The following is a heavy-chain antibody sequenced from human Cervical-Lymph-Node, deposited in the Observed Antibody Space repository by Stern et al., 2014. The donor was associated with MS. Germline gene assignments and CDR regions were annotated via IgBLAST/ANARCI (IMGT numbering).Heavy chain of an antibody. CDR3: TRDLSGFDAFDL. CDR1: GYSFTSYT. D-gene: IGHD3-10*01. J-gene: IGHJ3*01. Sequence: QVQLMQSGAEVKEPGASVKVSCKASGYSFTSYTMNWVRQAPGQRPEWMGGVTPADGDTQYSQKFQGRITLTSDTSATTVYMELSRLRFEDTAVYYCTRDLSGFDAFDLWGQGTLVTVSS. V-gene: IGHV1-3*01. CDR2: VTPADGDT.